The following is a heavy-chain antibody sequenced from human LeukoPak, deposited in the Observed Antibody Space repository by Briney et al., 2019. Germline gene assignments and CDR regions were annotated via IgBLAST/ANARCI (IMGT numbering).Heavy chain of an antibody. CDR3: ATPWSY. J-gene: IGHJ4*02. D-gene: IGHD3-3*01. V-gene: IGHV3-74*01. CDR2: ISPDGTIT. Sequence: PGGSLRLSCAASGFTLSTYWMHWVRQGPGKGLVWVSYISPDGTITRCADSVKGRFTISRDNAKNTLYLQMNSLRAEDTAVYYCATPWSYWGQGTLVTVSS. CDR1: GFTLSTYW.